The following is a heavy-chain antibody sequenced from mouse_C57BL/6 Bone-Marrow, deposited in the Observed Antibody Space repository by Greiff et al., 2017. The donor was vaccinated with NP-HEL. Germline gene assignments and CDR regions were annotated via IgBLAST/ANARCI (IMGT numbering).Heavy chain of an antibody. CDR2: ISSGGSYT. V-gene: IGHV5-6*01. CDR1: GFTFSSYG. J-gene: IGHJ3*01. CDR3: ARASDYYGGEAY. D-gene: IGHD1-1*01. Sequence: EVQRVESGGDLVKPGGSLKLSCAASGFTFSSYGMSWVRQTPDKRLEWVATISSGGSYTYYPDSVKGRFTISRDNAKNTLYLQMSSLKSEDTAMYYCARASDYYGGEAYWGQGTLVTVSA.